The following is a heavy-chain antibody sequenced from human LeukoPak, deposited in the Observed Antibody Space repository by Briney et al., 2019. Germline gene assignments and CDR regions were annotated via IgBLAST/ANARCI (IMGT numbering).Heavy chain of an antibody. Sequence: PSETLSLTCTVSGGSISSSSHYWGWTRQPPGKGLEWIGSIYYSGSTNYNPSLKSRVTMSVDTSKSQFSLNLMSVTAADTAVYYCTRDTGTTGEVKFDPWGQGTLVTVSS. J-gene: IGHJ5*02. CDR3: TRDTGTTGEVKFDP. D-gene: IGHD4-17*01. CDR2: IYYSGST. V-gene: IGHV4-39*07. CDR1: GGSISSSSHY.